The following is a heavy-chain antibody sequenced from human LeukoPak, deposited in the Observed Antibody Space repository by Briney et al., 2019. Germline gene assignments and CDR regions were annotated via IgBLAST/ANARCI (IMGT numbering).Heavy chain of an antibody. CDR3: AKDQQIVSAKYYFDS. CDR1: GFTFSRYA. J-gene: IGHJ4*02. D-gene: IGHD1/OR15-1a*01. V-gene: IGHV3-30*18. Sequence: GGSLRLSCAASGFTFSRYAMHWVRRAPGKGLEWVAVIANDGRDKHSTDSVKGRFTITRDNAKNTVYLQMDSLRVEDTAVYYCAKDQQIVSAKYYFDSWGQGILVTVSS. CDR2: IANDGRDK.